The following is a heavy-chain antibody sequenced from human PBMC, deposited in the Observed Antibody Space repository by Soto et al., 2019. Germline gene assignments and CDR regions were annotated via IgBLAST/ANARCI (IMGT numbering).Heavy chain of an antibody. V-gene: IGHV4-30-4*01. J-gene: IGHJ4*02. D-gene: IGHD1-26*01. CDR2: IYYSGST. Sequence: QVQLQESGPGLVKPSQTLSLTCTVSGGSVSSDDYYWGWIRQPPGKGLEWVGYIYYSGSTYKNPSLRSRVTISVDTSKNQFSLKLSSVTAADTAVYYCARAGGRWLPPPHFDFWVQGTLVTVSS. CDR3: ARAGGRWLPPPHFDF. CDR1: GGSVSSDDYY.